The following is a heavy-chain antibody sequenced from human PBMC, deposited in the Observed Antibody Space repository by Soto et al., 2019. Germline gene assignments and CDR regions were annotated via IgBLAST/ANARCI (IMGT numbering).Heavy chain of an antibody. CDR3: AAGIRGYGTLDYYYYGMDV. D-gene: IGHD4-17*01. CDR1: GFTFTSSA. V-gene: IGHV1-58*01. CDR2: IVVGSGNT. J-gene: IGHJ6*02. Sequence: SVKVSCKASGFTFTSSAVQWVRQARGQRLEWIGWIVVGSGNTNYAQKFQERVTITRDMSTSTAYMELSSLRSEDTAVYYCAAGIRGYGTLDYYYYGMDVWGQGTTVTVSS.